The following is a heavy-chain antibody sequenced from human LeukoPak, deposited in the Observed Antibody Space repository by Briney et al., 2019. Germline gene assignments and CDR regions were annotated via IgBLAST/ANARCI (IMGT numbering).Heavy chain of an antibody. Sequence: PGGSLRLSCAASGFTFSSYEMNWVRQAPGKGLEWVSYISSSGSTIYYADSVKGRFTISRDNAKNSLYLQMNSLRAEDTALYYCAKDRIAGYSSGWYWGIFDYWGQGTLVTVSS. V-gene: IGHV3-48*03. J-gene: IGHJ4*02. CDR2: ISSSGSTI. CDR3: AKDRIAGYSSGWYWGIFDY. D-gene: IGHD6-19*01. CDR1: GFTFSSYE.